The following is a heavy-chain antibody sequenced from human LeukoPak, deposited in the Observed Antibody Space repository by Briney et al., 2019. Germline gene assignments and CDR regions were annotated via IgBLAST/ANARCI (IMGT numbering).Heavy chain of an antibody. V-gene: IGHV1-69*05. CDR2: IIPIFGTA. J-gene: IGHJ4*02. CDR3: ARGESSGWYYFDY. CDR1: GGTFSSYA. D-gene: IGHD6-19*01. Sequence: ASVKVSCKASGGTFSSYAISWVRQAPGQGLEWMGGIIPIFGTANYAQKFQGRVTITTDESTSTAYMELSSLRSADTAVYYCARGESSGWYYFDYWGQGTLVTVSS.